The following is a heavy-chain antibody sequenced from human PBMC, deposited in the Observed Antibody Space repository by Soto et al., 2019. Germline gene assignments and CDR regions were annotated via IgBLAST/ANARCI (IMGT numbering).Heavy chain of an antibody. V-gene: IGHV3-73*01. CDR2: IRSKANSYAT. Sequence: GGSLRLSCAASGFTFSGSAMHWVRQASGKGLEWVGRIRSKANSYATAYAASVKGRFTISRDDSKNTAYLQMNSLKTEDTAVYYCTPGNDFWSRNWFDPWGQGTLVTVSS. CDR3: TPGNDFWSRNWFDP. J-gene: IGHJ5*02. D-gene: IGHD3-3*01. CDR1: GFTFSGSA.